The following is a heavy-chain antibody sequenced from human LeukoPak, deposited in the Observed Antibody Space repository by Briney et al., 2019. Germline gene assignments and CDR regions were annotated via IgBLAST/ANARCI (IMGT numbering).Heavy chain of an antibody. CDR3: ARDKHWRYFDY. V-gene: IGHV4-59*01. CDR2: IYYSGST. J-gene: IGHJ4*02. Sequence: AEPLTLTCTVSVGPISSCYGSWIRQPPGKGLEWIGYIYYSGSTNYNPSLKSRVTISVDTSKIHISLKLSSVTAADTAVYYCARDKHWRYFDYWGQGTLVTVSS. D-gene: IGHD1-1*01. CDR1: VGPISSCY.